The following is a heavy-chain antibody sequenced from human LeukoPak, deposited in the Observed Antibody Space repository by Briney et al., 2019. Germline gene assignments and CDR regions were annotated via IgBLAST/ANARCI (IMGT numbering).Heavy chain of an antibody. CDR2: ISSNGGST. J-gene: IGHJ4*02. Sequence: GGSLRLSCAASGFTFSSYAMSWVRQAPGKGLEYVSAISSNGGSTYYANSVKGRFTISRDNSKNTLYLQMGSLRAEDMAVYYCASGDVGAPFDYWGQGTLVTVSS. V-gene: IGHV3-64*01. CDR1: GFTFSSYA. CDR3: ASGDVGAPFDY. D-gene: IGHD1-26*01.